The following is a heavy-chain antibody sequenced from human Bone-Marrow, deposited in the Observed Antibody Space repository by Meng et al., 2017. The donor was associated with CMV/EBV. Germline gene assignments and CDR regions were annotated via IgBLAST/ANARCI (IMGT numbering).Heavy chain of an antibody. CDR2: ISAYNGNT. CDR1: GYTFTSYG. Sequence: ASVKVSCKASGYTFTSYGISWVRQAPGQGLEWMGWISAYNGNTNYAQKLQGRVTMTTDTSTSTAYMELRSLRSDDTAVYYCARVEVSTSPFYWYYYGMDVWGQGTTVTVCS. J-gene: IGHJ6*02. D-gene: IGHD2-2*01. CDR3: ARVEVSTSPFYWYYYGMDV. V-gene: IGHV1-18*01.